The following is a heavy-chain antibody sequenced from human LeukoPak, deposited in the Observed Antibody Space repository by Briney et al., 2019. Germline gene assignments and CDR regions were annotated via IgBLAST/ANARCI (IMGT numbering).Heavy chain of an antibody. D-gene: IGHD2-2*01. CDR3: ATVGCSSTSCYYYYMDV. CDR1: GYTFTDYY. V-gene: IGHV1-69-2*01. CDR2: VDPEDGET. J-gene: IGHJ6*03. Sequence: GATVKISCKASGYTFTDYYMHWVQQAPGKGLEWMGRVDPEDGETIYAEKFQGRVTITADTSTDTAYMELSSLRSEDTAVYYCATVGCSSTSCYYYYMDVWAKGPRSPSP.